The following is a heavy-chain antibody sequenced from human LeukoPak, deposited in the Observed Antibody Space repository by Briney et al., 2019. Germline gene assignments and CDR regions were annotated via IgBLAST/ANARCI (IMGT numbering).Heavy chain of an antibody. V-gene: IGHV2-70*11. CDR2: IDWDDDK. D-gene: IGHD4-17*01. CDR1: GGSISSYYW. Sequence: TLSLTCTVSGGSISSYYWSWIRQPPGKALEWLARIDWDDDKYYSTSLKTRLTISKDTSKNQVVLTMTNMDPVDTATYYCARQYGDYPLDYWGQGTLVTVSS. CDR3: ARQYGDYPLDY. J-gene: IGHJ4*02.